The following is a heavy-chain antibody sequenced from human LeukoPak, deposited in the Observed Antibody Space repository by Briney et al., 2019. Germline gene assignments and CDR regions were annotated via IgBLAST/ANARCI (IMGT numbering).Heavy chain of an antibody. V-gene: IGHV1-2*02. J-gene: IGHJ4*02. CDR3: ARGRIMITFGGVIVHDY. CDR2: INPTSGGT. D-gene: IGHD3-16*02. CDR1: GYTFTGYY. Sequence: GXSVKVSCKASGYTFTGYYMHWVRQAPGQGLEWMGWINPTSGGTNYAQKFQGRVTMTRDTSISTAYMELSRLRSDDTAVYYCARGRIMITFGGVIVHDYWGQGTLVTVSS.